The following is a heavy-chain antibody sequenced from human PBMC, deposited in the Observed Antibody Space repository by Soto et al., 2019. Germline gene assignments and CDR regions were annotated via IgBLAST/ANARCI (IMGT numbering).Heavy chain of an antibody. CDR2: INAGNGNT. V-gene: IGHV1-3*01. CDR1: GYTFTSYA. D-gene: IGHD2-15*01. Sequence: GASVEVSCRASGYTFTSYAMHWVRQAPGQRLEWMGWINAGNGNTKYSQKFQGRVTITRDTSASTAYMELSSLRSEDTAVYYCARDAPPSDCSGGSCYRAYYTNWFDPWGQGTLVTVSS. J-gene: IGHJ5*02. CDR3: ARDAPPSDCSGGSCYRAYYTNWFDP.